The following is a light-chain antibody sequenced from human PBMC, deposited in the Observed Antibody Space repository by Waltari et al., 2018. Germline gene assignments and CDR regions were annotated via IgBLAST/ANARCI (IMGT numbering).Light chain of an antibody. CDR2: KAS. Sequence: DIQMTQSPSTLSASVGDRVTITCRASQSISHWLAWYQQKPGKAPKLLISKASSLEKEVPSRFSGSGSGTEFTLTITNLQPDDFATFYCHDDYPPTFGGGTKVEIK. J-gene: IGKJ4*01. CDR1: QSISHW. V-gene: IGKV1-5*03. CDR3: HDDYPPT.